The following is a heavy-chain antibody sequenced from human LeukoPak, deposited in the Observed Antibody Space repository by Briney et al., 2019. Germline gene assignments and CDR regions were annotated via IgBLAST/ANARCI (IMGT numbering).Heavy chain of an antibody. J-gene: IGHJ6*02. CDR2: ISAYNGNT. CDR3: ARSHSSSWYSSSYYYGMDV. D-gene: IGHD6-13*01. CDR1: GYSFTSYG. Sequence: GASVKVSCKASGYSFTSYGISWVRQAPGQGLECMGWISAYNGNTGYAQKFQGRVTMTRNTSISTAYMELSSLRSEDTAVNYCARSHSSSWYSSSYYYGMDVWGQGTTVTVSS. V-gene: IGHV1-8*02.